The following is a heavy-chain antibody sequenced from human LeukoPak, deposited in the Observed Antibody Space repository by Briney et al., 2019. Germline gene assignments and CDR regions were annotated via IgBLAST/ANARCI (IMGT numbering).Heavy chain of an antibody. CDR2: ISGSGGST. Sequence: GGSLRLSCAASGFTFSSYAMSWVRQAPGKGLEWVSAISGSGGSTYYADSVQGRFTISRDKTKNTLYLQMRSLRAEDTAVYYCAKGGWETFDYWGQGTLVTVSS. D-gene: IGHD6-19*01. CDR1: GFTFSSYA. J-gene: IGHJ4*02. CDR3: AKGGWETFDY. V-gene: IGHV3-23*01.